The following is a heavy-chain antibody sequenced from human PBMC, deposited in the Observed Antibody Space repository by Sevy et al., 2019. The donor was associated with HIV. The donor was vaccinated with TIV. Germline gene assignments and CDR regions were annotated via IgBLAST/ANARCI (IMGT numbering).Heavy chain of an antibody. Sequence: GGSLRLSCAASRFTFSSYGMHWVRQAPRKGLEWVSVISYDGSNKYYADSVKGRFTISRDNSKNTLYLQMNSLRAEDTAVYYCARGRASGGVGAEFDYWGQGSLVTVSS. CDR3: ARGRASGGVGAEFDY. V-gene: IGHV3-30*03. CDR1: RFTFSSYG. D-gene: IGHD3-16*01. J-gene: IGHJ4*02. CDR2: ISYDGSNK.